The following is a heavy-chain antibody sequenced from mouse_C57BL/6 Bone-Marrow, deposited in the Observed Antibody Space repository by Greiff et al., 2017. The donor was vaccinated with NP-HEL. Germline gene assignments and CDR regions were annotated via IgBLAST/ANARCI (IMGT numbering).Heavy chain of an antibody. Sequence: QLQQPGAELVKPGASVKLSCKASGYTFTSYWMHWVKQRPGQGLEWIGMIHPNSGSTNYNEKFKSKATLTVDKSSSTAYMQLSSLTSEDSAVYYCARDDYYGSSLRWYFDVWGTGTTVTVSS. CDR2: IHPNSGST. CDR1: GYTFTSYW. CDR3: ARDDYYGSSLRWYFDV. J-gene: IGHJ1*03. V-gene: IGHV1-64*01. D-gene: IGHD1-1*01.